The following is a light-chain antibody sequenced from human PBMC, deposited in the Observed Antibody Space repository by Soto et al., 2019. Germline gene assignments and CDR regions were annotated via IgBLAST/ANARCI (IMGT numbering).Light chain of an antibody. J-gene: IGLJ2*01. CDR2: EVS. V-gene: IGLV2-8*01. Sequence: QSVLTQPPSASGSPGQSVTISCTGTSSDVGAYKYVSWYQQHPGKAPKLMIYEVSKRPSGVPDRFSGSKSGNTASLTVSGLQAEDEAEYYCTSYAGSNVVVFGGGTKLTVL. CDR1: SSDVGAYKY. CDR3: TSYAGSNVVV.